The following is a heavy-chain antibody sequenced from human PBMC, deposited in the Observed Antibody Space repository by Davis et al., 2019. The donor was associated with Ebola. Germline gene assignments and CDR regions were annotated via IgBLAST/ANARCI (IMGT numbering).Heavy chain of an antibody. CDR2: IYYSGST. Sequence: SETLSLTCTVSGGSISSYYWSWIRQPPGKGLEWIGYIYYSGSTNYNPSLKSRVTLSVHTSENKFSLKLSSVTAADTAVYYCARQESQLHRYYFNSWGQGTLVTVSS. CDR1: GGSISSYY. V-gene: IGHV4-59*08. D-gene: IGHD4-23*01. CDR3: ARQESQLHRYYFNS. J-gene: IGHJ4*02.